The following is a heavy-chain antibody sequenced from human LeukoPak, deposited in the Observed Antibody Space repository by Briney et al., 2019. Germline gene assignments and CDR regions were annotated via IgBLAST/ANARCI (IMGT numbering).Heavy chain of an antibody. CDR2: IYYSGST. CDR3: ARRGPSSSGWYYHYYYGMDV. CDR1: GGSISSGGYY. Sequence: SETLSLTCAVSGGSISSGGYYWGWIRQPPGKGLEWIGSIYYSGSTYYNPSLKSRVTISVDTSKNQFSLKLSSVTAADTAVYYCARRGPSSSGWYYHYYYGMDVWGQGTTVTVSS. D-gene: IGHD6-19*01. J-gene: IGHJ6*02. V-gene: IGHV4-39*01.